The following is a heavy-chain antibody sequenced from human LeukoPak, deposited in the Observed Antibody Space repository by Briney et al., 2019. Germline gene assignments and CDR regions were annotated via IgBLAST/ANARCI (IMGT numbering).Heavy chain of an antibody. V-gene: IGHV3-48*04. J-gene: IGHJ4*02. Sequence: GGSLTLSCTASGFTFSSYAMNWGRQAPGKGLEWISYISSSIVSFYYADSVKGRFTISRDNARNSVFLQMDSPRAEDTAVYYCARDAEIYASGSYFDWAQGPLATVSS. D-gene: IGHD3-10*01. CDR2: ISSSIVSF. CDR1: GFTFSSYA. CDR3: ARDAEIYASGSYFD.